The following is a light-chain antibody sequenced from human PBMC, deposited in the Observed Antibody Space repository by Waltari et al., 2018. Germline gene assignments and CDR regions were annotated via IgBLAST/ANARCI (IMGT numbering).Light chain of an antibody. J-gene: IGKJ2*01. CDR2: GAS. Sequence: PGESATLSCRASQSLTKRYLAWYQQKPGQAPRLVIYGASSRAAGIPDRVSGSGSGTDFTLTISRLEPEDFAVYYCQQYGSSIMYTFGQGTKLEIK. V-gene: IGKV3-20*01. CDR3: QQYGSSIMYT. CDR1: QSLTKRY.